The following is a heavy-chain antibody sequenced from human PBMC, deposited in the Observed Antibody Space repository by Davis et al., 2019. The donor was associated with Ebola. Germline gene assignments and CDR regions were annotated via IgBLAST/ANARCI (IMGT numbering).Heavy chain of an antibody. J-gene: IGHJ3*02. V-gene: IGHV4-59*01. CDR2: IYYSGST. Sequence: PSETLSLTCTVSGGSISSYYWSWIRQPPGKGLEWIGYIYYSGSTNYNPSLKSRVTISVDTSKNQFSLKLSSVTAADTAVYYCARDRWTTVVNGDAFDIWGQGTMVTVSS. D-gene: IGHD4-23*01. CDR3: ARDRWTTVVNGDAFDI. CDR1: GGSISSYY.